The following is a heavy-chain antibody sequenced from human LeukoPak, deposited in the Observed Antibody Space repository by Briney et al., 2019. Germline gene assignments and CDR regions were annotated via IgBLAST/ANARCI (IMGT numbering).Heavy chain of an antibody. CDR2: INHRGDT. V-gene: IGHV4-34*01. J-gene: IGHJ4*03. CDR1: GGSFCTYY. D-gene: IGHD1-1*01. CDR3: ARGPTISETGYFDY. Sequence: SETLSLTCAVYGGSFCTYYWSWIRQSPGKGLEWIAEINHRGDTNYNPSVKSRVTISVDTSKNQFSLKVNSLTAADTAVYYCARGPTISETGYFDYWGQGTLVTVSS.